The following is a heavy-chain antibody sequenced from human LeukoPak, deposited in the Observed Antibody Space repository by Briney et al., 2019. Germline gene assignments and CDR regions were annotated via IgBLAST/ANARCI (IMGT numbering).Heavy chain of an antibody. Sequence: SQTLSLTCTVSGGSISSGDYYWSWIRQPPGKGLEWIGYIYYSGSTYYNPSLKGRVTISVDTSKNQFSLKLSSVTAADTAVYYCARVYNWNYRVDYWGQGTLVTVSS. CDR2: IYYSGST. CDR3: ARVYNWNYRVDY. J-gene: IGHJ4*02. CDR1: GGSISSGDYY. D-gene: IGHD1-7*01. V-gene: IGHV4-30-4*01.